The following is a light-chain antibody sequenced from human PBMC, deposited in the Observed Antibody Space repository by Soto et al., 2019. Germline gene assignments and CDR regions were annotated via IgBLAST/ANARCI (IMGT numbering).Light chain of an antibody. CDR2: DVS. V-gene: IGLV2-14*03. CDR1: SSDVGAYNH. Sequence: QSVLTQPSSVSGSPGQSITISCTGTSSDVGAYNHVSWYQHHPGKAPKLIIYDVSNRPSGVSNRFSGSKSGHTASLTISGLQAEDEADYYCLSYTTSTTYVFGTGTRSPS. CDR3: LSYTTSTTYV. J-gene: IGLJ1*01.